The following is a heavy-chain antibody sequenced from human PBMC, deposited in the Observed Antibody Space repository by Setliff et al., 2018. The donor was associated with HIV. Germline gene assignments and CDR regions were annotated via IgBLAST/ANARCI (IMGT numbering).Heavy chain of an antibody. Sequence: SETLSLTCTVSGGSISRGGFYWSWIRHHPGKGLVWIGYVNYRGTTYYNPSLKSRAAILVDTSTNQFSLNVRSVTVADTAVYCCSRPTVVAVPAANYYFDPWVQGTLVTVSS. V-gene: IGHV4-31*03. J-gene: IGHJ4*02. CDR1: GGSISRGGFY. CDR3: SRPTVVAVPAANYYFDP. CDR2: VNYRGTT. D-gene: IGHD2-2*01.